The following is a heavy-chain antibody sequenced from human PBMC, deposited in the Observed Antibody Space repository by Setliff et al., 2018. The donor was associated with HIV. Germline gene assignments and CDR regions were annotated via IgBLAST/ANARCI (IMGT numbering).Heavy chain of an antibody. CDR3: AKNYFDTSGWSAVDY. CDR2: INPNTGNT. CDR1: GYTFTGYF. V-gene: IGHV1-2*02. Sequence: GASVKVSCKASGYTFTGYFIHWVRQAPGQGFEWMGWINPNTGNTHYPPSFQGRVTMTRDTSTTTAYMELSSLRSGDTAVYYCAKNYFDTSGWSAVDYWGQGTLVTVSS. J-gene: IGHJ4*02. D-gene: IGHD3-22*01.